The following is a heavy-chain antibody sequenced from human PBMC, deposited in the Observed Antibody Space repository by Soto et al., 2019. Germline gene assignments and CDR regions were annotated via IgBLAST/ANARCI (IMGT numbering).Heavy chain of an antibody. V-gene: IGHV1-69*06. CDR3: ARDPGGYYYDSSGYYLSHY. Sequence: SGKVSCKASGGTFSSYAISWVRQAPGQGLEWMGGIIPIFGTANYAQKFQGRVTITADKSTSTAYMELSSLRSEDTAVYYCARDPGGYYYDSSGYYLSHYWGQGTLVTVSS. D-gene: IGHD3-22*01. J-gene: IGHJ4*02. CDR1: GGTFSSYA. CDR2: IIPIFGTA.